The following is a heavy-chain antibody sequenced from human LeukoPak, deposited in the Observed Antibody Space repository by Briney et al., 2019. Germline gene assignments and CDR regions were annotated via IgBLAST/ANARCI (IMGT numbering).Heavy chain of an antibody. V-gene: IGHV4-30-4*01. Sequence: SETLSLTCTVSGGSVSSPDYYWSWIRQPPGKGLEWIGYVYYSGSTSYNPSLKSRLTISMDTSKNQFSLKLSSVTAADTAVYYCASADSSGYYFDYWGQGTLVTVSS. CDR3: ASADSSGYYFDY. CDR1: GGSVSSPDYY. J-gene: IGHJ4*02. D-gene: IGHD3-22*01. CDR2: VYYSGST.